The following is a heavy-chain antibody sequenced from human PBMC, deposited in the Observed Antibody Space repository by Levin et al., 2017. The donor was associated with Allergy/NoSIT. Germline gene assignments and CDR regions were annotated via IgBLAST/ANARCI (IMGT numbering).Heavy chain of an antibody. V-gene: IGHV1-2*02. J-gene: IGHJ4*02. CDR3: ARGTTSYYSWGVRFDY. Sequence: GESLKISCKASGYTFSGYYLHWLRQAPGQGLEWMGWINPKSGDTNYAQKFQGRVPMTRDTSVSTAYMELNSLTFDDTALYYCARGTTSYYSWGVRFDYWGQGPRVTVSS. D-gene: IGHD1-26*01. CDR2: INPKSGDT. CDR1: GYTFSGYY.